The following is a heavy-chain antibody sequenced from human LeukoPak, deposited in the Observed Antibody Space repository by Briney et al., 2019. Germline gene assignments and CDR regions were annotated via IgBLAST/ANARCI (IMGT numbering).Heavy chain of an antibody. CDR2: ISAYNGNT. V-gene: IGHV1-18*01. CDR1: GHTFTSYG. D-gene: IGHD3-22*01. CDR3: ARRITMIVGGAFDI. J-gene: IGHJ3*02. Sequence: ASVKVSCKASGHTFTSYGISWVRQAPGQGLEWMGWISAYNGNTNYAQKLQGRVTMTTDTSTSTAYMELRSLRSDDTAVYYCARRITMIVGGAFDIWGQGTMVTVSS.